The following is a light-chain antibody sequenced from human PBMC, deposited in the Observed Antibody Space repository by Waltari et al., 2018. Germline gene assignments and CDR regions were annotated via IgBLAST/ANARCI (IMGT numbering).Light chain of an antibody. J-gene: IGLJ1*01. Sequence: YVVTQPPSVSVAPGQTARITCGADNIGRLHLPWFQQKPGQAPVMVVYDDDARPSGIPERFSGSNSGDTATLTISRVEAGDEADYYCQFWDNSNDHPYVFGTGTKVTVL. CDR2: DDD. CDR3: QFWDNSNDHPYV. V-gene: IGLV3-21*02. CDR1: NIGRLH.